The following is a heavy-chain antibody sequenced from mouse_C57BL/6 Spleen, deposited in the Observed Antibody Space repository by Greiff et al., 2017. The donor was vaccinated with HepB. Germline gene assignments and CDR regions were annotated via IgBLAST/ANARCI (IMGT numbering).Heavy chain of an antibody. CDR2: IDPETGGT. V-gene: IGHV1-15*01. CDR3: TRGQLRAMDY. J-gene: IGHJ4*01. Sequence: QVQLKESGAELVRPGASVTLSCKASGYTFTDYEMHWVKQTPVHGLEWIGAIDPETGGTAYNQKFKGKAILTADKSSSTAYMELRSLTSEDSAVYYCTRGQLRAMDYWDQGTSVTVSS. CDR1: GYTFTDYE. D-gene: IGHD3-2*02.